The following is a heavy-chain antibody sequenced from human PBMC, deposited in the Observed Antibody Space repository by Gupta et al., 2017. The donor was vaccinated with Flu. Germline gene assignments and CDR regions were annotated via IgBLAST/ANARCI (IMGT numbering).Heavy chain of an antibody. D-gene: IGHD3-16*01. V-gene: IGHV1-2*02. Sequence: QLVQSGTEVKKPGASVKVSCKASGYTFSAFYVHWVRQDPGQGLEWMGWINPNNGVTNYEKKLQARVAMTGDTSLSTAYMELSGLSSDDTAVYFCERKSWGTLDIWGQGTRVTV. CDR1: GYTFSAFY. CDR3: ERKSWGTLDI. J-gene: IGHJ3*02. CDR2: INPNNGVT.